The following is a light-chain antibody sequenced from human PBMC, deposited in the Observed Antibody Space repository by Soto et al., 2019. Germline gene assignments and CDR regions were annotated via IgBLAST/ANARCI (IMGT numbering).Light chain of an antibody. Sequence: SYELTQPPSVSVAPGKTARITCGGNNIGSKSVNWYQQKPGQAPVLVIYYDSDRPSGIPERFSGSNSGNTATLTSSRVEAGDEADYYCQVWDSSSDHPVFGGGTKLTVL. J-gene: IGLJ3*02. CDR2: YDS. CDR1: NIGSKS. CDR3: QVWDSSSDHPV. V-gene: IGLV3-21*04.